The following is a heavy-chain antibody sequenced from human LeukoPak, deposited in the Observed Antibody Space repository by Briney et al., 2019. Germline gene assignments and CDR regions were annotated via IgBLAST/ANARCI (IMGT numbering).Heavy chain of an antibody. J-gene: IGHJ6*02. CDR1: GYTFTGYY. CDR2: INPNSGGT. D-gene: IGHD3-22*01. CDR3: ARDYYDSSGYFYYYYGMDV. Sequence: ASVKVSCKASGYTFTGYYMHWVRQAPGQGLEWMGWINPNSGGTNYAQKFQGWVTMTRDTSISTAYMELSRLRSDDTAVYYCARDYYDSSGYFYYYYGMDVCGQGTTVTVSS. V-gene: IGHV1-2*04.